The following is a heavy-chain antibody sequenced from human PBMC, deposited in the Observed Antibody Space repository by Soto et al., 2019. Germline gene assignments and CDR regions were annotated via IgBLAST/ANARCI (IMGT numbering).Heavy chain of an antibody. D-gene: IGHD2-2*01. J-gene: IGHJ6*02. V-gene: IGHV4-39*01. Sequence: SETLSLTCTVSGGSISSSSYYWGWIRQPPWKGLEWIGSIYYSGSTYYNPSLKSRVTISVDTSKNQFSLKLSSVTAADTAVYYCAGGYCSSTSCSFYYGMDVWGQGXAVTVYS. CDR2: IYYSGST. CDR1: GGSISSSSYY. CDR3: AGGYCSSTSCSFYYGMDV.